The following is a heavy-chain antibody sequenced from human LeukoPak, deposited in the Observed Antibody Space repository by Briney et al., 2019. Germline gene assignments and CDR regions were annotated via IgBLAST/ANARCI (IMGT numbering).Heavy chain of an antibody. Sequence: SETLSLTCAVYGGSFSGYYWSWIRQRPGKGLEWIGEINHSGSTNYNPSLKSRVTISVDTSKNQFSLKLSSVTAADTAVYYCARSVMVRGVGELDYWGQGTLVTVSS. CDR2: INHSGST. CDR3: ARSVMVRGVGELDY. CDR1: GGSFSGYY. D-gene: IGHD3-10*01. J-gene: IGHJ4*02. V-gene: IGHV4-34*01.